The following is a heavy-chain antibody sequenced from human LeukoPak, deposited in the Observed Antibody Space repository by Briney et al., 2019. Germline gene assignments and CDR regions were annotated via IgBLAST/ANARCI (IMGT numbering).Heavy chain of an antibody. CDR1: GYIFISYY. V-gene: IGHV1-46*01. CDR3: VSDGYSSGWYVLDY. D-gene: IGHD6-19*01. CDR2: INPSGGST. Sequence: ASVKVSRKASGYIFISYYMHWVRQAPGQGLEWMGIINPSGGSTSYAQKFQGRVTMTRDTSTSTVYMELSSLRSDDTAVYYCVSDGYSSGWYVLDYWGQGTLVTVSS. J-gene: IGHJ4*02.